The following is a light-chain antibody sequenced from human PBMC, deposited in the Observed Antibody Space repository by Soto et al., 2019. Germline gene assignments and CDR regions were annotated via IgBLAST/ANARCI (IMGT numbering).Light chain of an antibody. CDR3: LQDYIYPLT. Sequence: AIQMTQSPSPLSASVGDRVTITCRASQGIRNDLGWYQQKPGKAPNLLIYAASSLQSGVPSRFSGSGSGTNFTLTISSLQPEDFATYFCLQDYIYPLTFGGGTKVEIK. CDR2: AAS. J-gene: IGKJ4*01. V-gene: IGKV1-6*01. CDR1: QGIRND.